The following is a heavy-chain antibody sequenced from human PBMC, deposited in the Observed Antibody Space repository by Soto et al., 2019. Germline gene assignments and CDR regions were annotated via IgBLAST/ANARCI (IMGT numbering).Heavy chain of an antibody. CDR3: AKCMQAYWNYDAHHI. D-gene: IGHD2-8*01. CDR1: GFTFSSYS. V-gene: IGHV3-23*01. Sequence: GGSLRLSCAASGFTFSSYSMTWVRQAPGKGLEWVAHITGSAGTTYYADSVKGRFTISRDTSRNTVYLQMNSLRAEDTALYYCAKCMQAYWNYDAHHIWGQGTLVTVSS. J-gene: IGHJ4*02. CDR2: ITGSAGTT.